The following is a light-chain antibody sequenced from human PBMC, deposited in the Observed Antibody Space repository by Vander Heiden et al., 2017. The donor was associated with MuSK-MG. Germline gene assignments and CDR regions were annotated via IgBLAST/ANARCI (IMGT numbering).Light chain of an antibody. Sequence: EIVLTQSPGTLSLSPGERATLSCRASQSVSSSYLAWYQQKPGQAPRLLIYGASSSATGIPDRFSGSGSATDFTLTIIRLEPEDFAVYYCLQYGSPPLTFGGGTKVEIK. CDR2: GAS. CDR1: QSVSSSY. J-gene: IGKJ4*01. CDR3: LQYGSPPLT. V-gene: IGKV3-20*01.